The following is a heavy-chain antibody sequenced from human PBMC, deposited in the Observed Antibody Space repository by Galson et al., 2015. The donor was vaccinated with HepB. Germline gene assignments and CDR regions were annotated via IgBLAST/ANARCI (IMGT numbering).Heavy chain of an antibody. CDR2: IYSGGDT. CDR3: ASTRGFYY. Sequence: SLRLSCAASGFTVSRNHMSWVRQAPGKGLEWVSVIYSGGDTDYADSVKGRFTISRHNFQNTLYLQMNSLRVEDTAVYYCASTRGFYYWGQGTLVIVSS. V-gene: IGHV3-53*04. J-gene: IGHJ4*02. D-gene: IGHD2-15*01. CDR1: GFTVSRNH.